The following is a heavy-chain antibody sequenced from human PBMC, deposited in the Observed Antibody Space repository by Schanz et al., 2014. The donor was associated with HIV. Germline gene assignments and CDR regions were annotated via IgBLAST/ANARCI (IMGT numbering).Heavy chain of an antibody. D-gene: IGHD6-19*01. Sequence: EVQLVESGGGLIQPGGSLRLSCAASGFTVSSSHMSWVRQAPGKGLEWVSIIHSGGSTYYADSVKGRFTISRDSSKNMLYLQMTSLRVEDTAVYYCTKDIVAGASEYWGQGTLVIVSS. CDR1: GFTVSSSH. V-gene: IGHV3-53*01. J-gene: IGHJ4*02. CDR2: IHSGGST. CDR3: TKDIVAGASEY.